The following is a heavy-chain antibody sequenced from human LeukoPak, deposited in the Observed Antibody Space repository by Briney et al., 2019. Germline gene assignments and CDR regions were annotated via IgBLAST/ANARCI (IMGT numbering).Heavy chain of an antibody. Sequence: GGSLRLSCAASGFTFSSYAMSWVRQAPGNGLEGVSAISGSGGSTYYADSVKGRFTISRDNSKNTLYLQMNSLRAEDTAVYYCAKLRQQLVYYYYYMDVWGKGTTVTVSS. CDR3: AKLRQQLVYYYYYMDV. V-gene: IGHV3-23*01. CDR1: GFTFSSYA. CDR2: ISGSGGST. D-gene: IGHD6-13*01. J-gene: IGHJ6*03.